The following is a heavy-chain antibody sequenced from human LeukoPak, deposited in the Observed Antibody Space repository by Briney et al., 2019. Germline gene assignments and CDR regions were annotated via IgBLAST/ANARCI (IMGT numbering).Heavy chain of an antibody. CDR2: IKQDGSVK. CDR1: GFTFNTYW. CDR3: AKGVASSWTAFDI. J-gene: IGHJ3*02. D-gene: IGHD6-13*01. Sequence: GGSLRLSCAASGFTFNTYWMNWVRQAPGKGLEWVANIKQDGSVKYYVDSVKGRFTISRDNAKNSLYLQMSGLRAEDTAVYYCAKGVASSWTAFDIWGQGTMVTVSS. V-gene: IGHV3-7*03.